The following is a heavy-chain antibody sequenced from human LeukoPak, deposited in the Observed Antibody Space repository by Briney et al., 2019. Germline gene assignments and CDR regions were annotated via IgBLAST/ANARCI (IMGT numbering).Heavy chain of an antibody. CDR2: IYYSGST. CDR3: ARHEDTAMVVAPFDY. CDR1: GCSISTYY. V-gene: IGHV4-59*01. D-gene: IGHD5-18*01. J-gene: IGHJ4*02. Sequence: SETLSLTCSVSGCSISTYYWSWIRQPPGKGLEWIGYIYYSGSTNYNPSLKSRVIISVDTSKNQFSLKLSSVTAADTAVYYCARHEDTAMVVAPFDYWGQGTLVTVSS.